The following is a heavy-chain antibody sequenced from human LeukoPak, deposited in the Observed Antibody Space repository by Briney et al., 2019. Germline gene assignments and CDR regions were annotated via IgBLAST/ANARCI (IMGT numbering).Heavy chain of an antibody. V-gene: IGHV1-69*04. CDR3: ARARIRAEDY. CDR2: IIPILGIA. J-gene: IGHJ4*02. Sequence: ASVKVSCRASGGTFSSYAISWVRQAPGQGLEWMGRIIPILGIANYAQKFQGRVTMTRDTSISTAYMELSRLRSDDTAVYYCARARIRAEDYWGQGTLVTVSS. CDR1: GGTFSSYA.